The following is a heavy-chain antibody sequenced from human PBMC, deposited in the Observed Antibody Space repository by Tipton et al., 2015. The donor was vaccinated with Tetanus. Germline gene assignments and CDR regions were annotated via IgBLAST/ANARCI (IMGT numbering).Heavy chain of an antibody. CDR3: ARHVGGYGSPPHDL. V-gene: IGHV4-39*01. CDR1: GGSISTKTYY. CDR2: ISHSATT. Sequence: TLSLTCFVSGGSISTKTYYWGWIRQTPGKGLEWIASISHSATTFYNPSLKSRVTMSGAPPKNQFSVRRSSVTAADTGVYYCARHVGGYGSPPHDLWGQGTLVTVSS. J-gene: IGHJ5*02. D-gene: IGHD3-10*01.